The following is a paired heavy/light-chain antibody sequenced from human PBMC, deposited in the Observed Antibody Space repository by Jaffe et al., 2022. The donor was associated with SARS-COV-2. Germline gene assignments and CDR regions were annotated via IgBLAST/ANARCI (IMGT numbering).Light chain of an antibody. V-gene: IGKV3-11*01. CDR1: QSVSSY. Sequence: EIVLTQSPATLSLSPGERATLSCRASQSVSSYLAWYQQKPGQAPRLLIYDASNRATGIPARFSGSGSGTDFTLTISSLEPEDFAVYYCQQRAGWDTFGQGTKLEIK. J-gene: IGKJ2*01. CDR2: DAS. CDR3: QQRAGWDT.
Heavy chain of an antibody. CDR1: GDSVSSHF. CDR3: AKLAPLGSAKEYNSF. D-gene: IGHD1-1*01. V-gene: IGHV4-59*02. J-gene: IGHJ2*01. CDR2: IHYSGSP. Sequence: QVQLQESGPGLVKPSETLSLTCTVSGDSVSSHFWSWIRQPPGKGLEWIGYIHYSGSPNYNSSLRSRVAISVDTSKNQFSLKLTSVTAADTAVYYCAKLAPLGSAKEYNSFWGRGTLVTVSS.